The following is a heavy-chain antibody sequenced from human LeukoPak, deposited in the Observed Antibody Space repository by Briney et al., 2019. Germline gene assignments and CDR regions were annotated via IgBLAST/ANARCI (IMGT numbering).Heavy chain of an antibody. D-gene: IGHD3-10*01. Sequence: GGSLRLSCAASGFTVSSNYMSWVRQAPGKGLEWVAVISYDGSNKYYADSVKGRFTISRDNSKNTLYLQMNSLRAEDTAVYYCAKPLWFGELGVDYWGQGTLVTVSS. V-gene: IGHV3-30*18. J-gene: IGHJ4*02. CDR2: ISYDGSNK. CDR1: GFTVSSNY. CDR3: AKPLWFGELGVDY.